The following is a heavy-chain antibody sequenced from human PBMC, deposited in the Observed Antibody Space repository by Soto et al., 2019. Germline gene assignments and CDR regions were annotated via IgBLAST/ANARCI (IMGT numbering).Heavy chain of an antibody. CDR3: ARGLAAAGKGDYNWFDP. CDR1: GGSISSGGYY. CDR2: IYYSGST. J-gene: IGHJ5*02. D-gene: IGHD6-13*01. Sequence: QVQLQESGPGLVKPSQTLSLTCTVSGGSISSGGYYWSWIRQHPGKGLEWIGYIYYSGSTYYNPALNSRVTLSVDTSTNHFSLKLSSVTAADTAVYYCARGLAAAGKGDYNWFDPWGQGTLVTVSS. V-gene: IGHV4-31*03.